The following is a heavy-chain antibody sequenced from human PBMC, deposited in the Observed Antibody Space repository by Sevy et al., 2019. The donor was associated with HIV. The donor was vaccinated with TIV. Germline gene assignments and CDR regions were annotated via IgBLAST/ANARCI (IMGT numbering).Heavy chain of an antibody. CDR3: ARDLSANYYDDAFDI. D-gene: IGHD1-26*01. CDR2: ISISGNTM. CDR1: GFTFSNYE. J-gene: IGHJ3*02. V-gene: IGHV3-48*03. Sequence: GGSLRLSCAASGFTFSNYEMNWVRQAPGKGLEWVSYISISGNTMYYADFVKGRFTVSRDNARNSLYLQMNNLGAEDTAVYYCARDLSANYYDDAFDIWGQGTMVTVSS.